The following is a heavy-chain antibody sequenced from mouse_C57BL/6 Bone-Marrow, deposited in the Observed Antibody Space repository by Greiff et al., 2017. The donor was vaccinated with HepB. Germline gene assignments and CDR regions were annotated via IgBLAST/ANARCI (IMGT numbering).Heavy chain of an antibody. CDR2: IYPGGGYT. CDR3: ARGGRDYGRFAY. D-gene: IGHD2-4*01. J-gene: IGHJ3*01. Sequence: QVQLKQSGAELVRPGTSVKMSCKASGYTFTNYWIGWAKQRPGYGLEWIGDIYPGGGYTNYNEKFKGKATLTADKSSSTAYMQFSSLTSEDSAIYYCARGGRDYGRFAYWGQGTLVTVSA. CDR1: GYTFTNYW. V-gene: IGHV1-63*01.